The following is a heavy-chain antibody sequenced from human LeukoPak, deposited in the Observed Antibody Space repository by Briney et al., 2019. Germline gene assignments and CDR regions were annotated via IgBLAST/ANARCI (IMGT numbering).Heavy chain of an antibody. D-gene: IGHD3-10*02. J-gene: IGHJ6*04. Sequence: GGSLRLSCAASGFTFDDYAMHWVRRAPGKGLQWVSLISWDGGNTSYVDSVKGRFTVSRDNAKNSLYLQMNSLRAEDTAVYYCAELGITMIGGVWGKGTTVTISS. CDR2: ISWDGGNT. V-gene: IGHV3-43D*03. CDR3: AELGITMIGGV. CDR1: GFTFDDYA.